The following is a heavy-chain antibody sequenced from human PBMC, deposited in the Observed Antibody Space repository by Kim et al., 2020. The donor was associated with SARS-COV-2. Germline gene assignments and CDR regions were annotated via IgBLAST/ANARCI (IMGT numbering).Heavy chain of an antibody. CDR3: ARLKRGLDY. V-gene: IGHV1-18*01. D-gene: IGHD3-10*01. J-gene: IGHJ4*02. CDR2: NT. Sequence: NTNYAQKLQGRVTMTTDTSTSTAYMELRSLRSDDTAVYYCARLKRGLDYWGQGTLVTVSS.